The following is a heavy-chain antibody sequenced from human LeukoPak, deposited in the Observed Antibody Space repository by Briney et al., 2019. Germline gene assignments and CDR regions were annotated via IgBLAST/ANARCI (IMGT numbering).Heavy chain of an antibody. CDR1: GFTFSDYY. CDR3: AKRVYGVRGVIRPYYMDV. Sequence: GRSLRLSCAASGFTFSDYYMSWIRQAPGKGLEWVSYISSSGSTIYYADSVKGRFTISRDNAKNSLYLQMNSLRAEDTAMYYCAKRVYGVRGVIRPYYMDVWGKGTTVTVSS. V-gene: IGHV3-11*04. D-gene: IGHD3-10*01. CDR2: ISSSGSTI. J-gene: IGHJ6*03.